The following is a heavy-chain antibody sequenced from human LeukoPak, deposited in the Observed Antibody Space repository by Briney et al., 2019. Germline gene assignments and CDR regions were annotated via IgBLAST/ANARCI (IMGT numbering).Heavy chain of an antibody. CDR3: SSSTVTSYYYYAMDV. J-gene: IGHJ6*02. CDR1: GFAYSGSS. CDR2: IQRDGSSP. V-gene: IGHV3-74*01. Sequence: GGSLRLSCTASGFAYSGSSMHWVRQAPGKGLEWVSGIQRDGSSPTYADSVKGRFTISRDNAKGSVYLQVNILRAEDTAVYYCSSSTVTSYYYYAMDVWGQGTTVTVSS. D-gene: IGHD4-17*01.